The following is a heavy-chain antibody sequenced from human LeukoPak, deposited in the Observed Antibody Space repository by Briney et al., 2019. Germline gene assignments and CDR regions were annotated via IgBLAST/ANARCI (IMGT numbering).Heavy chain of an antibody. CDR1: GGSISSSSYY. V-gene: IGHV4-61*01. CDR3: AREIVVVTSSFFDP. D-gene: IGHD3-22*01. CDR2: IYYSGST. Sequence: SETLSLTCTVSGGSISSSSYYWGWIRQPPGKGLEWIGYIYYSGSTNYNPSLKSRVTISVDTSKNQISLKLRSVTAADTAVYYCAREIVVVTSSFFDPWGQGALVTVSS. J-gene: IGHJ5*02.